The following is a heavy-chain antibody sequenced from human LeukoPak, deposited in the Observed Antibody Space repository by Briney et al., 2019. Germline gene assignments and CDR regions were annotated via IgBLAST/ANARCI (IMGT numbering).Heavy chain of an antibody. CDR2: ISSSSSYI. J-gene: IGHJ4*02. D-gene: IGHD4-17*01. CDR1: GFTFSSYS. V-gene: IGHV3-21*01. Sequence: PGGSLRLSCAASGFTFSSYSMNWVRQAPGKGLEWVSSISSSSSYIYYADSVKGRFTISRDNAKNSLYLQMNSLRAEDTAVYYCARNAATTVTSSYDYWGQGTLVTVSS. CDR3: ARNAATTVTSSYDY.